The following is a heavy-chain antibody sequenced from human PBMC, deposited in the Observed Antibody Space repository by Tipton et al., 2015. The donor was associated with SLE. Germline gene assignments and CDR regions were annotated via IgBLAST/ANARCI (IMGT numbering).Heavy chain of an antibody. CDR2: IYYSGST. J-gene: IGHJ5*02. D-gene: IGHD3-3*01. Sequence: TLSLTCTVSGGSISSHYWSWIRQPPGKGLEWIGYIYYSGSTNYNPSLKSRVTISVDTSKNQFSLKLSSVTAADTAVYYCARVVNGRVRKAHDFWVGWFDPWGQGTLVTVSS. CDR1: GGSISSHY. V-gene: IGHV4-59*11. CDR3: ARVVNGRVRKAHDFWVGWFDP.